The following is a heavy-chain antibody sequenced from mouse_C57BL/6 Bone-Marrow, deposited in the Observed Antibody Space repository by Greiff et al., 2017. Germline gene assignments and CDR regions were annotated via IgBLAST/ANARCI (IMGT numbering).Heavy chain of an antibody. V-gene: IGHV1-63*01. CDR2: IYPGGGYT. CDR3: AIGNSNYLAWFAY. D-gene: IGHD2-5*01. J-gene: IGHJ3*01. CDR1: GYTFTNYW. Sequence: QVQLQQSGAELVRPGTSVKMSCKASGYTFTNYWIGWAKQRPGHGLEWIGDIYPGGGYTNYNEKFKGKATLTADKSSSTAYMQLSSLTSEDSAVYYCAIGNSNYLAWFAYWGQGTLVTVSA.